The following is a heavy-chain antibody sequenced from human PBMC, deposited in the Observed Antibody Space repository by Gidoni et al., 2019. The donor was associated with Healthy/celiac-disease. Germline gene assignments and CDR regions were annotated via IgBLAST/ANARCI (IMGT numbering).Heavy chain of an antibody. CDR2: IIPIFGTA. Sequence: QVQLVQSGAEVKKPGSSVKVSCKASGGTFSSYAISWVRQAPGQGLEWMGGIIPIFGTANYAQKFQGRVTITADESTSTAYMELSSLRSEDTAVYYCARANHNYRIAAAGNRYAFDIWGQGTMVTVSS. J-gene: IGHJ3*02. CDR1: GGTFSSYA. D-gene: IGHD6-13*01. CDR3: ARANHNYRIAAAGNRYAFDI. V-gene: IGHV1-69*01.